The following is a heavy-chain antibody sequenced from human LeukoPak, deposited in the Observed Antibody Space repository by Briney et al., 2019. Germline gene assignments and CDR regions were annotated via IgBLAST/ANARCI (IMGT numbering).Heavy chain of an antibody. J-gene: IGHJ4*02. CDR3: AKDHNDDFWSGYYYY. CDR1: GFTFSSYA. CDR2: ISYDGSNK. V-gene: IGHV3-30-3*01. D-gene: IGHD3-3*01. Sequence: GRSLRLSCAASGFTFSSYAMHWVRQAPGKGLEWVAVISYDGSNKYYADSVKGRFTISRDNSKNTLYLQMNSLRAEDTAVYYCAKDHNDDFWSGYYYYWGQGTLVTVSS.